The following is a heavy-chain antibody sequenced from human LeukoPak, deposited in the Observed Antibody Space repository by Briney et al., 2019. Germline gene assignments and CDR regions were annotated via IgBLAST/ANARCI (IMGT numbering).Heavy chain of an antibody. D-gene: IGHD6-13*01. V-gene: IGHV3-74*01. CDR2: IDPDGSKT. CDR3: AKEPNSSSWYSMYYFDY. CDR1: GFSLRTSW. Sequence: GGSLRLSCAASGFSLRTSWMHWVRQAPAKGLVWVSRIDPDGSKTSYADSVKGRFTISRDNSKNTLYLQMNSLRAEDTAVYYCAKEPNSSSWYSMYYFDYWGQGTLVTVSS. J-gene: IGHJ4*02.